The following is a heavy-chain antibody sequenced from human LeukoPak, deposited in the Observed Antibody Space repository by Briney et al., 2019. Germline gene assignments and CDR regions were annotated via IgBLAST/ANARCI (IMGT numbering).Heavy chain of an antibody. Sequence: ASVKVSCKASGYTFTSYGISWVRQAPGQGLEWIGWINAYNGNTNYGRKLQGRVTMTTDTATSTAYMELRSLRSDDTAVYYCARDAGKLSCSHWGQGTLVTVPS. J-gene: IGHJ4*02. CDR1: GYTFTSYG. CDR2: INAYNGNT. CDR3: ARDAGKLSCSH. D-gene: IGHD1-14*01. V-gene: IGHV1-18*01.